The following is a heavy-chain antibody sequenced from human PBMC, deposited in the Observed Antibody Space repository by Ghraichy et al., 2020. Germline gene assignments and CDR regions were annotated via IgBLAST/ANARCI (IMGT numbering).Heavy chain of an antibody. CDR3: ARDLRAAGTYYYYGMDV. Sequence: GGSLRLSCAASGFTFSDYYMSWIRQAPGKGLEWVSYISSSGSTIYYADSVKGRFTISRDNAKNSLYLQMNSLRAEDTAVYYCARDLRAAGTYYYYGMDVWGQGTTVTVSS. V-gene: IGHV3-11*01. J-gene: IGHJ6*02. CDR1: GFTFSDYY. D-gene: IGHD6-13*01. CDR2: ISSSGSTI.